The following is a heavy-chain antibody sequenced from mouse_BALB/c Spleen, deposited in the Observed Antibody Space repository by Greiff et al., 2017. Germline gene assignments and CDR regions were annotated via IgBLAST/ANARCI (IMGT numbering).Heavy chain of an antibody. J-gene: IGHJ2*01. D-gene: IGHD2-2*01. CDR3: ARDGYYFDY. CDR2: ISSGGST. CDR1: GFTFSSYA. Sequence: EVQGVESGGGLVKPGGSLKLSCAASGFTFSSYAMSWVRQTPEKRLEWVASISSGGSTYYPDSVKGRFTISRDNARNILYLQMSSLRSEDTAMYYCARDGYYFDYWGQGTTRTVSA. V-gene: IGHV5-6-5*01.